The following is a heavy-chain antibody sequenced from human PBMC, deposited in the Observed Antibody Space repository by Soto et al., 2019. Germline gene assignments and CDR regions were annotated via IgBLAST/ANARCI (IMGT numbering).Heavy chain of an antibody. V-gene: IGHV3-23*01. J-gene: IGHJ6*04. D-gene: IGHD2-2*03. CDR1: GFTFSSYA. CDR3: AKVDSPNRRQSNYYYYYVMDV. Sequence: GVSLRLSCSASGFTFSSYAMTWVRQAPGKGLEWVSGISGSGGSTYYADSVKGRFTISRDNSKNTLYLQMNSLRAEDTAVYYCAKVDSPNRRQSNYYYYYVMDVWGKGSRVTV. CDR2: ISGSGGST.